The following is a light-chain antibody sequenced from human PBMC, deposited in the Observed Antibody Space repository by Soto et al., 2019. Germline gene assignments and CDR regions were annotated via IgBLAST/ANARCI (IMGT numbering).Light chain of an antibody. V-gene: IGKV1-33*01. CDR1: QDVSTY. Sequence: DIQMTQSPSSLSASVGDRVTITCQASQDVSTYLNWYQQKLGKAPKLLIHDASNLETGVPSRFSGSGSGTYFSFTISSPQPEDFATYYCQQYSTLITFGQGTRLEIK. CDR2: DAS. J-gene: IGKJ5*01. CDR3: QQYSTLIT.